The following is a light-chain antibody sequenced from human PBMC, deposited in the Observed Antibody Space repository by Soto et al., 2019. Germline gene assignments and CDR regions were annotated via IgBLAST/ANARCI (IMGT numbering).Light chain of an antibody. CDR3: QQYGSSPPIT. CDR2: GAS. Sequence: EIVLTQSPGTLSLSPGERATLSCRASQSVSSSLAWYQQKPGRSPRLLIYGASSRATGIPDRFSGSGSGTDFTLTISRLEPEDFAVYYCQQYGSSPPITFGQGTRLEIK. V-gene: IGKV3-20*01. J-gene: IGKJ5*01. CDR1: QSVSSS.